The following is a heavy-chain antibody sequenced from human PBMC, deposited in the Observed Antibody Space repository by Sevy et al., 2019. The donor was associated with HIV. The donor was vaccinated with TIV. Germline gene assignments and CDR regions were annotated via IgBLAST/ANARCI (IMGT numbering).Heavy chain of an antibody. CDR2: IIPIFGTA. V-gene: IGHV1-69*13. D-gene: IGHD3-22*01. CDR1: GGTFSSYA. CDR3: ARDLSYYDSSGYYFGY. J-gene: IGHJ4*02. Sequence: ASVKVSCKASGGTFSSYAISWVRQAPGQGLAWMGGIIPIFGTANYAQKFQGRVTITADESTSTAYMELSSLRSEDTAVYYCARDLSYYDSSGYYFGYWGQGTLVTVSS.